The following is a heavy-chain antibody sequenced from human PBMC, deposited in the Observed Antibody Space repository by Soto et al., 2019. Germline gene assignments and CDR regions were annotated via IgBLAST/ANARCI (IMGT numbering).Heavy chain of an antibody. Sequence: GGSVGVSCASSGFIFSGYGVLWVRQAPGEGLEWVAVISYDGSNKYYADSVKGRFTISRDNSKNTLYLQMNSLRAEDTAVYYCAKDLGYDFWSGSRPPSSPAWGQGTTVTVSS. CDR2: ISYDGSNK. CDR1: GFIFSGYG. V-gene: IGHV3-30*18. CDR3: AKDLGYDFWSGSRPPSSPA. D-gene: IGHD3-3*01. J-gene: IGHJ6*02.